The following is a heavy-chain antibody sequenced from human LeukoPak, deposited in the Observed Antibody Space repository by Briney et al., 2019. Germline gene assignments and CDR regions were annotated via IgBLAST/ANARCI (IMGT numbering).Heavy chain of an antibody. V-gene: IGHV1-8*01. CDR1: GYTFTSYD. J-gene: IGHJ4*02. CDR2: MNPNSGNT. Sequence: ASVKVSCKASGYTFTSYDINWARQATGQGLEWMGWMNPNSGNTGYAQKFQGRVTITADESTSTAYMELSSLRSEDTAVYYCASPVPASGHSGWPYLDYWGQGTLVTVSS. D-gene: IGHD6-19*01. CDR3: ASPVPASGHSGWPYLDY.